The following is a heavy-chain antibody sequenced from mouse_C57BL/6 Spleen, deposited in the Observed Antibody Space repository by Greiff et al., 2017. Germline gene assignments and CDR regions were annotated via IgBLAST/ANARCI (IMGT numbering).Heavy chain of an antibody. CDR2: INPSNGGT. Sequence: QVQLQQPGPELVKPGASVKLSCKASGYTFTSYWMHWVKQRPGQGLEWIGNINPSNGGTNYNEKFKSKATLTVDKSSSTAYMQLSSLTSEDSAVYYCAREADIYYGYCWCFDVWGTGTTVTVSS. CDR1: GYTFTSYW. V-gene: IGHV1-53*01. D-gene: IGHD2-3*01. CDR3: AREADIYYGYCWCFDV. J-gene: IGHJ1*03.